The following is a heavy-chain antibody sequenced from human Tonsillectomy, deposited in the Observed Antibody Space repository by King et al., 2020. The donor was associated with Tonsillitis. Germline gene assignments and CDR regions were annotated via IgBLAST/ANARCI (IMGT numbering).Heavy chain of an antibody. CDR2: IKSKVDGGTI. CDR3: STLHAFDI. V-gene: IGHV3-15*01. Sequence: VQLVESGGGLVKPGGSLRLSCAVSGFTFRNAWMSWVRQTPGKGLEWVGRIKSKVDGGTIDYAAPVKGRFSISRDDSKNTLYLQMNSLKTDDTAVYYCSTLHAFDIWGQGTLVTVSS. J-gene: IGHJ3*02. CDR1: GFTFRNAW.